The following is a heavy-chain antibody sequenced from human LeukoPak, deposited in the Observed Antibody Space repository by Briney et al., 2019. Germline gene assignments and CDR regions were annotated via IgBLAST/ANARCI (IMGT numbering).Heavy chain of an antibody. J-gene: IGHJ4*01. D-gene: IGHD6-19*01. V-gene: IGHV3-33*06. CDR1: GFTFSSYG. CDR2: IWYDGSNK. CDR3: AKDHRSGCWSFLEGLWYFDY. Sequence: GGSLRLSCAASGFTFSSYGMHWVRQAPGKGLEWVAVIWYDGSNKYYADSVKGRFTIFRDNSKNTLYLQMNSLRAEDTAVYYCAKDHRSGCWSFLEGLWYFDYWGPGTLVTVSS.